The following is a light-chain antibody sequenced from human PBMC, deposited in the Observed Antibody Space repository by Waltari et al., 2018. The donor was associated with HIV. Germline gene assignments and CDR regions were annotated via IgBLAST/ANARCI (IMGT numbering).Light chain of an antibody. V-gene: IGKV1-6*01. J-gene: IGKJ2*01. Sequence: AIQMTQSPSSLSASVGARVTITCRARQGIRNDLGWYQQKPGKAPRLLIYAASTLQSGVPSRFSGGGSGTDFTLTISSLQPEDFATYYCLQDYNYPYTFGQGTKLEIK. CDR1: QGIRND. CDR2: AAS. CDR3: LQDYNYPYT.